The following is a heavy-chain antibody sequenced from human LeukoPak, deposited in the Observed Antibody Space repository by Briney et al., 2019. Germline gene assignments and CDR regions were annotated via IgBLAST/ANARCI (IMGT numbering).Heavy chain of an antibody. CDR3: ARRVEVAAISGANWFDP. J-gene: IGHJ5*02. V-gene: IGHV1-69*04. CDR1: GGTFSSYA. D-gene: IGHD2-15*01. CDR2: IIPILGIA. Sequence: SVKVSCKASGGTFSSYAISWVRQAPGQGLEWMGRIIPILGIANYAQKFQGRVTITADKSTSTAYMELSSLRSEDTAVYYCARRVEVAAISGANWFDPWGQGTLVTVSS.